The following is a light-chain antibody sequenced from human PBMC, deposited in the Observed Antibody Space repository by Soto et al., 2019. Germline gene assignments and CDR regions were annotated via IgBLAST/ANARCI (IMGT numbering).Light chain of an antibody. CDR2: GAS. J-gene: IGKJ4*01. Sequence: ERVMTQSPATLSVSPGESATLSCRASQSISSNLAWYQHKPGQAPRLLIYGASTRATGIPARFSGSGSGTEFTLTISSLQFEDFAVYYCQQYNNWPPLTFGGGTKVDIK. CDR1: QSISSN. CDR3: QQYNNWPPLT. V-gene: IGKV3-15*01.